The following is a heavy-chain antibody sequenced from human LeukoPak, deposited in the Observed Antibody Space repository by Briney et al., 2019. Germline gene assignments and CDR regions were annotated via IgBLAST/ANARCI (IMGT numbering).Heavy chain of an antibody. CDR3: AKGAGTDRT. J-gene: IGHJ5*02. CDR2: ISAGGVST. Sequence: AGGSLRLSCAASGSTFSSYAMGWVRQAPGKGLEWVSAISAGGVSTYYADSVKGRFTISRDNSKNTLYLQMNSLRAEDTAVYYCAKGAGTDRTWGQGTLVTVSS. V-gene: IGHV3-23*01. CDR1: GSTFSSYA.